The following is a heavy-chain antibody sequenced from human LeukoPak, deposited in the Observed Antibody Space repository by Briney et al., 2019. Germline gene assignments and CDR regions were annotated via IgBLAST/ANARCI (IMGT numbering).Heavy chain of an antibody. Sequence: QTLSLTCAISGDSVSSNSAAWNWIRQSPSRGLEWLGRTYYKSRWYNDYAVSVKSRITINADTSKNQFSLQLNSVTADDTAVYYCARVGWIGGGSSRTHNWFDPWGQGTLVTVSS. D-gene: IGHD2-15*01. CDR2: TYYKSRWYN. CDR1: GDSVSSNSAA. V-gene: IGHV6-1*01. CDR3: ARVGWIGGGSSRTHNWFDP. J-gene: IGHJ5*02.